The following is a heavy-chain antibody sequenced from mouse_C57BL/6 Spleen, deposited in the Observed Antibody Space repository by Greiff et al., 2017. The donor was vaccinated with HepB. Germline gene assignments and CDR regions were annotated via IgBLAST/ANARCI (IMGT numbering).Heavy chain of an antibody. CDR3: ARSYGSSYRLAY. CDR1: GYAFTNYL. J-gene: IGHJ3*01. Sequence: VQLQQSGAELVRPGTSVKVSCKASGYAFTNYLIEWVKQRPGQGLEWIGVINPGSGGTNYNEKFKGKATLTADKSSSTAYMQLSSLTSEDSAVYFCARSYGSSYRLAYWGQGTLVTVSA. CDR2: INPGSGGT. V-gene: IGHV1-54*01. D-gene: IGHD1-1*01.